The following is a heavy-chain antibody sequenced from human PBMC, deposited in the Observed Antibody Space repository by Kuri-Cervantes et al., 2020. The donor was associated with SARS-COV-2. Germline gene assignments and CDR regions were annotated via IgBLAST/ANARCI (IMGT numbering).Heavy chain of an antibody. CDR3: ASEWELRY. V-gene: IGHV4-39*07. CDR1: GGSISSSSYY. J-gene: IGHJ4*02. CDR2: TYYSGST. Sequence: SETLSLTCTVSGGSISSSSYYWGWIRQPPGKGLEWIGSTYYSGSTYYNPSLKSRVTISVDTSKNQFSLKLSSVTAADTAVYYCASEWELRYWGQGTLVTVSS. D-gene: IGHD1-26*01.